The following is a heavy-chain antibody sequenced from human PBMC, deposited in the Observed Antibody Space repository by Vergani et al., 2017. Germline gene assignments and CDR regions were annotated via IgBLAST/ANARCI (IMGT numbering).Heavy chain of an antibody. V-gene: IGHV4-34*01. J-gene: IGHJ4*02. D-gene: IGHD5-12*01. CDR3: SRRPGWLRPGASYYFDY. CDR1: GGSFSGYY. Sequence: QVQLQQWGAGLLKPSETLSLTCAVYGGSFSGYYWSWIRQPPGKGLEWIGEINHSGSTNYNPSLKSRVTISVDTSKNKFSLKLSSVTAADTAVYYCSRRPGWLRPGASYYFDYWGQGTLVTVSS. CDR2: INHSGST.